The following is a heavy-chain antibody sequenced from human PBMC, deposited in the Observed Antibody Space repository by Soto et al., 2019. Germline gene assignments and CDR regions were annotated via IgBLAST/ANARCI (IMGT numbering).Heavy chain of an antibody. CDR2: IVPIFGTA. Sequence: QVQLVQSGPEVKKPGSSVKVSCKAPGGTFSDSVTSWVRQAPGQGLEWMGGIVPIFGTANLAEEFQGRVTIIADESTSTAYMELSSLRSEDTAVYYCARGGAVAGAFDIWGQGTMVTVSS. CDR3: ARGGAVAGAFDI. J-gene: IGHJ3*02. CDR1: GGTFSDSV. D-gene: IGHD6-19*01. V-gene: IGHV1-69*01.